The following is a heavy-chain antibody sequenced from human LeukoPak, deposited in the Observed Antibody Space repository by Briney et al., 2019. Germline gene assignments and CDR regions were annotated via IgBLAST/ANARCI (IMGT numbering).Heavy chain of an antibody. CDR2: ISAYNGST. V-gene: IGHV1-18*01. CDR3: ARGNYQSGVTLYYYYYYGMDV. CDR1: GYTFTSYG. Sequence: ASVKVSCKASGYTFTSYGISWVRQAPGQGLEWMGWISAYNGSTNYAQKLQGRVTMTTDTSTSTAYMELRSLRSDDTAVYYCARGNYQSGVTLYYYYYYGMDVWGQGTTVTVSS. J-gene: IGHJ6*02. D-gene: IGHD3-10*01.